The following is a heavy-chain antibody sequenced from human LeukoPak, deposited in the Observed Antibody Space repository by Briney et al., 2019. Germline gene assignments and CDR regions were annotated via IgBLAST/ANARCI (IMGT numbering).Heavy chain of an antibody. CDR3: ATMSPGEGFRY. Sequence: GGSLRLSCAASGFTFSSYEMHWVRQATGKGLEWVSAIGTAGDTYYPGSVKGRFTISRENAKNSLYLQMNSLRAGDTAVYYCATMSPGEGFRYWGQGTLVTVSS. V-gene: IGHV3-13*01. CDR1: GFTFSSYE. J-gene: IGHJ4*02. CDR2: IGTAGDT. D-gene: IGHD2-21*01.